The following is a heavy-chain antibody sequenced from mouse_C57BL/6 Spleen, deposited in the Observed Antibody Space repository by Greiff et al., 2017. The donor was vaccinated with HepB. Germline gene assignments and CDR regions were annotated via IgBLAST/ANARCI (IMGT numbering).Heavy chain of an antibody. CDR1: GYTFTSYT. V-gene: IGHV1-4*01. CDR3: ARSGIITTVVATNFDY. J-gene: IGHJ2*01. D-gene: IGHD1-1*01. Sequence: VKLQESGAELARPGASVKMSCKASGYTFTSYTMHWVNQRPGQGLEWIGYINPSSGYTKYNQKFKDKATLTADKSSSTAYMQLSSLTSEDSAVYYCARSGIITTVVATNFDYWGQGTTLTVSS. CDR2: INPSSGYT.